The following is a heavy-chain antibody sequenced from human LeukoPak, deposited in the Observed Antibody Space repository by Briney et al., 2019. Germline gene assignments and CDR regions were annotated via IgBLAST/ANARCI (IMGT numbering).Heavy chain of an antibody. CDR1: AVSFDSYC. J-gene: IGHJ4*01. CDR2: VTFNGST. V-gene: IGHV4-59*01. Sequence: SETLSPTCAVSAVSFDSYCCGSIRQPPGKGLGWVGYVTFNGSTNYNRSLESRLTLSIATSKNQISLRVNSVTAADTAVYYCARVSRLATPFFDYWGQGILVTVSS. CDR3: ARVSRLATPFFDY. D-gene: IGHD6-19*01.